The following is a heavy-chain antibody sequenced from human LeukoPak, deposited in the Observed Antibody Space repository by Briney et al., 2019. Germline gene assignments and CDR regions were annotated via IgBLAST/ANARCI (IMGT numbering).Heavy chain of an antibody. CDR1: GFTVITSF. V-gene: IGHV3-53*01. Sequence: HPGGSLRLSCAASGFTVITSFMSWVRQAPGKGLEWISVIYNDGTTYYADSVKGRFTISRDNPKNTLYLQMNTLRAEDTAVYYCTKTGGPWDWGQGTLVTVSS. J-gene: IGHJ4*02. CDR3: TKTGGPWD. D-gene: IGHD7-27*01. CDR2: IYNDGTT.